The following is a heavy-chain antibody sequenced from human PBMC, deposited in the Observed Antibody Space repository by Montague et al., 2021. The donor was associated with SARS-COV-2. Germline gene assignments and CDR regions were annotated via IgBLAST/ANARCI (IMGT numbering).Heavy chain of an antibody. J-gene: IGHJ3*02. V-gene: IGHV4-34*01. CDR3: ARGQVTVFGVLIMLPAAGPLDS. D-gene: IGHD3-3*01. Sequence: SETLSLTCAVYGGSFSDYYWSWIRQAPGKGLEWIGEVDHRGSSSYNPSLQSRLTISVDRSKNQLSLRLTSVTVADTAVYYCARGQVTVFGVLIMLPAAGPLDSWGLGTMVTVSS. CDR2: VDHRGSS. CDR1: GGSFSDYY.